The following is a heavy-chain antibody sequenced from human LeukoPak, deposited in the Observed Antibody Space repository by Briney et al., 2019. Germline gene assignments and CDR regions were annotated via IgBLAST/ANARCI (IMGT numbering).Heavy chain of an antibody. CDR1: GFMLTGFV. Sequence: RRSLRLSCAAPGFMLTGFVMHSVRQAPGEGLQWVAVISYDGKVKFYGDSVKGRFTISRDDSKNMLYLQMSSLRPEDTAVYYCARDMIRGQPDYLDYWGQGTLVTVSS. V-gene: IGHV3-30*15. D-gene: IGHD3-10*01. CDR2: ISYDGKVK. CDR3: ARDMIRGQPDYLDY. J-gene: IGHJ4*02.